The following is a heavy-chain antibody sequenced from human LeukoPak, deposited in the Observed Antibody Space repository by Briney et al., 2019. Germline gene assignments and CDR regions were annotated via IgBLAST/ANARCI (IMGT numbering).Heavy chain of an antibody. J-gene: IGHJ4*02. Sequence: PGGSLRLSCAASGFTFSSYWMHWVRQVPGKGPLWVSRIKTDGSDTTYADSVKGRFTISRDNARNTLFLQMNSLTVEDTAVYYCARAEMQVGSCTSTNCLFDHWGQGTLVTVSS. V-gene: IGHV3-74*01. D-gene: IGHD2-2*01. CDR1: GFTFSSYW. CDR2: IKTDGSDT. CDR3: ARAEMQVGSCTSTNCLFDH.